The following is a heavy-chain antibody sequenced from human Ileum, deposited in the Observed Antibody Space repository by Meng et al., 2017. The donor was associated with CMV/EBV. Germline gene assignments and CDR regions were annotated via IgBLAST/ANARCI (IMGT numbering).Heavy chain of an antibody. D-gene: IGHD6-13*01. CDR2: TYYRSKWFN. CDR3: VRLTGNSWLDY. CDR1: GDSVSSTTVT. Sequence: VHLQQSSPGLGKTSQTLLLTGAIPGDSVSSTTVTWNWIRQSPSRGLEWLGRTYYRSKWFNDYALSVRGRITINPDISKNQLSLQLNSVTPEDTAVYYCVRLTGNSWLDYWGRGTLVTVSS. V-gene: IGHV6-1*01. J-gene: IGHJ4*02.